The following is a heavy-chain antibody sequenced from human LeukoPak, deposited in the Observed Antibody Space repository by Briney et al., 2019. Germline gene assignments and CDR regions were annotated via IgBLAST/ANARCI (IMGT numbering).Heavy chain of an antibody. J-gene: IGHJ2*01. Sequence: GGSLRLSCAASEFTLSSFWMSWARQAPGKGLGWVANIMQDVSDTYYVDSVKGRLTISRDKAKNSQYLQMNGPRAEDTAVYYSSRDAYDSSWSGGYFDLWGRGTLVTVSS. CDR3: SRDAYDSSWSGGYFDL. CDR2: IMQDVSDT. D-gene: IGHD3-10*01. CDR1: EFTLSSFW. V-gene: IGHV3-7*01.